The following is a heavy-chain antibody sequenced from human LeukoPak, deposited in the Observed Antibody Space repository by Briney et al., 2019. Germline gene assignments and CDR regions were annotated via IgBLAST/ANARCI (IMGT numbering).Heavy chain of an antibody. J-gene: IGHJ3*02. CDR2: MNPNSGNT. CDR3: ARGRVDIVVVVAATNAFDI. CDR1: GYTFTSYD. Sequence: ASVKVSCKASGYTFTSYDINWVRQATGQGLEWMGWMNPNSGNTGYAQKFQGRVTMTRNTSISTACMELSSLRSEDTAVYYCARGRVDIVVVVAATNAFDIWGQGTMVTVSS. D-gene: IGHD2-15*01. V-gene: IGHV1-8*01.